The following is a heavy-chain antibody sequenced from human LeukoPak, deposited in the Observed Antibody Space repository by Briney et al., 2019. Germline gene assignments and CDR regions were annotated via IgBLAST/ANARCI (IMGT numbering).Heavy chain of an antibody. D-gene: IGHD2-2*02. J-gene: IGHJ3*02. V-gene: IGHV1-18*01. CDR1: GYTFTSYS. Sequence: ASVKVSCKASGYTFTSYSINWVRQAPGQGLEWMAWISAYNGNTNYAQKFHGRVTLTRDTSTSTAYMELRSLRSDDTAVYFCARGMSGYTEDPFDIWGQGTVVTASS. CDR3: ARGMSGYTEDPFDI. CDR2: ISAYNGNT.